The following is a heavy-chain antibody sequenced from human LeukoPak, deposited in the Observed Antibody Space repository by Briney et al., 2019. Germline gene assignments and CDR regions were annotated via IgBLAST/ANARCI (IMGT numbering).Heavy chain of an antibody. CDR3: ARELFDFDY. V-gene: IGHV3-23*01. D-gene: IGHD3-10*01. CDR1: AFTFRSYA. Sequence: GGSLRLSCAASAFTFRSYAMTWVRQAPGKGLEWVSEITGSGGSTYYADSVKGRFTISRDNSRNTLYLQMNSLRAEDTAVYYCARELFDFDYWGQGTLVTVSS. CDR2: ITGSGGST. J-gene: IGHJ4*02.